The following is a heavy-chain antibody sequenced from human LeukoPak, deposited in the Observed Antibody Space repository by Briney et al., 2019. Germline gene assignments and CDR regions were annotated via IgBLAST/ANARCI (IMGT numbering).Heavy chain of an antibody. CDR3: AKDRSGSYYGTFDY. V-gene: IGHV3-23*01. D-gene: IGHD1-26*01. J-gene: IGHJ4*02. CDR2: ISGSGGST. CDR1: GFTFSSYA. Sequence: GGSLRLSCAASGFTFSSYAMSWVRQAPGKGLEWVSAISGSGGSTYYADSVQGRFAISRDNSKNTLYLQMNSLRAEDAAVYFCAKDRSGSYYGTFDYWGQGTVVTVTS.